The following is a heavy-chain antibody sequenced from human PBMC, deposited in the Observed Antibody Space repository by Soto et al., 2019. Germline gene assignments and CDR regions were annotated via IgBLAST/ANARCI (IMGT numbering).Heavy chain of an antibody. V-gene: IGHV3-30*03. CDR2: ISYDGSNK. CDR1: GFTFSSYS. J-gene: IGHJ6*02. Sequence: PGGSLRLSCAASGFTFSSYSMHWVRQAPGKGLEWVAVISYDGSNKYYADSVKGRFTISRDNSKNTLHLQMNSLRAEDTAVYYCARGGGDTAMVTYYYYYGMDVWGQGTTVTVSS. D-gene: IGHD5-18*01. CDR3: ARGGGDTAMVTYYYYYGMDV.